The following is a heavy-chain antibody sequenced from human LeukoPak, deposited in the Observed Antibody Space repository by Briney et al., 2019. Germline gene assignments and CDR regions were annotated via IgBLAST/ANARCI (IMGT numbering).Heavy chain of an antibody. D-gene: IGHD4-17*01. V-gene: IGHV3-30-3*01. CDR3: AREGMTTVTTGFIDY. J-gene: IGHJ4*02. CDR1: GFTFSSYA. CDR2: ISYDGSNK. Sequence: PGGSLRLSCAASGFTFSSYAMHWVRQAPGKGLEWVAVISYDGSNKYYADSVKGRFTISRDNSKNTLYLQMNSLRAEDTAVYYCAREGMTTVTTGFIDYWGQGTLVTVSS.